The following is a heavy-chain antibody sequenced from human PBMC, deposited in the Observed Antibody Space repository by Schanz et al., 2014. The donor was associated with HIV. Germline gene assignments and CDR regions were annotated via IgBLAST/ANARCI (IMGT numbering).Heavy chain of an antibody. J-gene: IGHJ4*02. CDR1: GFTFSSYD. D-gene: IGHD4-17*01. CDR2: IWYDGSNK. Sequence: QVQLVESGGGVVQPGRSLRLSCAASGFTFSSYDMHWVRQAPGKGLEWVAVIWYDGSNKYYADSVKGRFTSSRDNSKNTLYLQMNSLRAEDTAVYYCAKVTPLRCLDYWGQGTLVTVSS. V-gene: IGHV3-33*06. CDR3: AKVTPLRCLDY.